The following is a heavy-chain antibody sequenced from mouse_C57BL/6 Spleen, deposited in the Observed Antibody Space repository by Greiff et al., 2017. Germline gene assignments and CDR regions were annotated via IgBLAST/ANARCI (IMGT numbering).Heavy chain of an antibody. J-gene: IGHJ2*01. V-gene: IGHV1-50*01. D-gene: IGHD1-1*01. CDR3: ARGITTVVAHFDY. Sequence: VQLQQPGAELVKPGASVMLSCKASGYTFTSYWMQWGKTRPGQGLEWNGEVDTSDSYTNSNQQFNGKATSTVDTSASTAYMQLSSLTSEDAAVYYCARGITTVVAHFDYWGQGTTLAVSS. CDR1: GYTFTSYW. CDR2: VDTSDSYT.